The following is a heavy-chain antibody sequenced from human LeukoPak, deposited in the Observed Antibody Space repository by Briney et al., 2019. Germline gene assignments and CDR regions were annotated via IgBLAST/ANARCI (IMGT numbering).Heavy chain of an antibody. J-gene: IGHJ4*02. V-gene: IGHV3-23*01. D-gene: IGHD3-22*01. CDR2: ISGSGGST. Sequence: GGSLRLSCAASGFTFSTYAMSWVRQAPGKGLEWVSAISGSGGSTYYADSVKGRFTISRDNSKNTLYLQMNSLRAEDTAVYYCAKDDYDSSGYYYTYWGQGTLVTVSS. CDR3: AKDDYDSSGYYYTY. CDR1: GFTFSTYA.